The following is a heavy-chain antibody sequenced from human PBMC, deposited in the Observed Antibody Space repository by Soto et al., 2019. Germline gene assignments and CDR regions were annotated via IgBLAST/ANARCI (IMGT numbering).Heavy chain of an antibody. D-gene: IGHD3-3*01. CDR1: GFTFSSYG. J-gene: IGHJ3*02. CDR3: AKEVSSFGGLDI. Sequence: QVQLVESGGGVVQPGRSLRLSCAASGFTFSSYGMHWVRQAPGKGLEWVAVISYDGSNKYYADSVKGRFTISRDNSKNPLYLQMNSMRAEDTAVYYCAKEVSSFGGLDIWGQGTMVTVAS. V-gene: IGHV3-30*18. CDR2: ISYDGSNK.